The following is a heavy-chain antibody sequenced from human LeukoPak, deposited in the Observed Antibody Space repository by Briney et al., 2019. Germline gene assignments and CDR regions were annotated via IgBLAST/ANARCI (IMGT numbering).Heavy chain of an antibody. V-gene: IGHV3-30*02. CDR1: GFTFSNYG. J-gene: IGHJ4*02. CDR2: VRYDESTK. D-gene: IGHD2-2*01. CDR3: AKDVPAAYFDY. Sequence: TGGSLRLSCAASGFTFSNYGMRWVRQASGKGLEWVAFVRYDESTKFYADSVKGRFTISRDNSKTTLYLQMNSLRAEDTAVYYCAKDVPAAYFDYWGQGTLVTVSS.